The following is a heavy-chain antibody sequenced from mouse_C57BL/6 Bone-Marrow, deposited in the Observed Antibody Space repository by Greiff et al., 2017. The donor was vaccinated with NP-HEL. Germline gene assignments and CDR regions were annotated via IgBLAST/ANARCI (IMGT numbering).Heavy chain of an antibody. CDR2: INPSGGYT. Sequence: VQRVESGAELAKPGASVKLSCKASGYTFTSYWMHWVKQRPGQGLEWIGSINPSGGYTKYKQKLKDKATFTADQSSSTAYMQLSSLTDEDSAVYYCAREDYYGSDAMDYWGQGTSVTVSS. J-gene: IGHJ4*01. D-gene: IGHD1-1*01. CDR3: AREDYYGSDAMDY. CDR1: GYTFTSYW. V-gene: IGHV1-7*01.